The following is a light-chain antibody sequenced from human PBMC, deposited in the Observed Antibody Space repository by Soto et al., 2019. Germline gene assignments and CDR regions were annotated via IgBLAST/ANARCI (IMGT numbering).Light chain of an antibody. CDR2: GAS. V-gene: IGKV3-20*01. CDR1: QSVSSNY. CDR3: QQYGSSPIT. Sequence: IILTQSACTLSLSPGERATLSCRAGQSVSSNYLAWYQQKPGQAPRLLIYGASSRATGIPDKFSGSGSGTDFTLTIDGLEPEDFAVYYCQQYGSSPITFAQGTRLEIK. J-gene: IGKJ5*01.